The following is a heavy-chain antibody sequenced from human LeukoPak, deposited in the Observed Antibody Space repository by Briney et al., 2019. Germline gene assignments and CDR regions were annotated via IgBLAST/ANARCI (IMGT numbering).Heavy chain of an antibody. D-gene: IGHD3-10*01. CDR2: IYYSGST. J-gene: IGHJ3*02. V-gene: IGHV4-39*01. Sequence: PSETLSLTCTVSGGSISSSSYYWGWIRQPPGKGLEWIGSIYYSGSTYHNPSLKSRVTISVDTSKNQFSLKLSSVTAADTAVYYCASITMVRGVILGDFDAFDIWGQGTMVTVSS. CDR3: ASITMVRGVILGDFDAFDI. CDR1: GGSISSSSYY.